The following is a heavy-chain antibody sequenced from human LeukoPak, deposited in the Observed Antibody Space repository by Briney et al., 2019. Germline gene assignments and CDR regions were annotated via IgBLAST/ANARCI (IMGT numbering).Heavy chain of an antibody. J-gene: IGHJ5*02. V-gene: IGHV1-2*02. CDR2: INPNSGGT. CDR3: AIETYGDTRPNWFDP. D-gene: IGHD4-17*01. Sequence: ASVKVSCKASGYTXTGYYMHWVRQAPGQGLEWMGWINPNSGGTNYAQKFQGRVTMTRDTSISTAYMELSRLRSDDTAVYYCAIETYGDTRPNWFDPWGQGTLVTVSS. CDR1: GYTXTGYY.